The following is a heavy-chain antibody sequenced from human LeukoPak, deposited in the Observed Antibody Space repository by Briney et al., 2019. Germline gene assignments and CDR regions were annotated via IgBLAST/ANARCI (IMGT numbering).Heavy chain of an antibody. Sequence: GEALKISCKGSGYSFTSYWIGWVRQIPGKGLEWMGIIYPGDSDTRYSPSFQGQGTISADKSSRTAYLQWSPLKASDTAIYYCARLGLWFGESHYSYYGMHVWGKGTTVTLSS. D-gene: IGHD3-10*01. J-gene: IGHJ6*04. CDR1: GYSFTSYW. CDR3: ARLGLWFGESHYSYYGMHV. V-gene: IGHV5-51*01. CDR2: IYPGDSDT.